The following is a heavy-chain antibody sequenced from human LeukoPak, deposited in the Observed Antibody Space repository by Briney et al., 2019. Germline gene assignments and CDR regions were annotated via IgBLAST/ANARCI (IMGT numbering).Heavy chain of an antibody. Sequence: SETLSLTCSVSEYSIRSGYYWGWIRQPPGKGLEWIGSLYHNGHTYYNPSLKSRVAVSVDTSKNQFSLRLSSLTAADTAVYYCARGAPSHYYYYMDVWGKGTTVTISS. CDR1: EYSIRSGYY. J-gene: IGHJ6*03. CDR3: ARGAPSHYYYYMDV. CDR2: LYHNGHT. V-gene: IGHV4-38-2*02.